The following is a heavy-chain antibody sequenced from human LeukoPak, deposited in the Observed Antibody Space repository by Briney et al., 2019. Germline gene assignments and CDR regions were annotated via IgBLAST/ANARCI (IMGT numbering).Heavy chain of an antibody. Sequence: PSETLSLTCTVSGGSISSSSYYWGWIRQPPGKGLEWIGSIYYSGSTYYNPSLKSRVTISVDTSKNQFSLKLSSVTAADTAVYYCARHEGSDRDYRGQGTLVTVSS. J-gene: IGHJ4*02. CDR2: IYYSGST. V-gene: IGHV4-39*01. CDR3: ARHEGSDRDY. CDR1: GGSISSSSYY. D-gene: IGHD3-22*01.